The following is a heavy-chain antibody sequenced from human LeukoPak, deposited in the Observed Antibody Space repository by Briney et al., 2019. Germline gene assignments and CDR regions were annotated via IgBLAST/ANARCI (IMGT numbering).Heavy chain of an antibody. CDR1: GFTFNTYG. CDR3: ARAASGVRQEHYFDQ. V-gene: IGHV3-30*02. CDR2: KRYDGSSE. Sequence: GGSLTLSCEASGFTFNTYGMHWVRQAPGKGLEWVALKRYDGSSENYADSVKGRFTIFRDNSKNTLYLEMNSLSVEDTAVYYCARAASGVRQEHYFDQWGQGTLLTVPS. D-gene: IGHD3-10*01. J-gene: IGHJ4*02.